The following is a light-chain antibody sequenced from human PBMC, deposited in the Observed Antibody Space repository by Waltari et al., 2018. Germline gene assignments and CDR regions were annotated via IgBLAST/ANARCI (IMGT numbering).Light chain of an antibody. CDR1: SGHSSNV. CDR2: VNSDGSH. Sequence: QLVLTQSPSASASLGASVKLTCTLSSGHSSNVIAWLQQQPEKGPRYLMKVNSDGSHSKGDKIPDRFSGSSSGAEHYLTISSLQSEDEADYYCSSYVGNNNLIFGGGTKLTVL. V-gene: IGLV4-69*01. CDR3: SSYVGNNNLI. J-gene: IGLJ2*01.